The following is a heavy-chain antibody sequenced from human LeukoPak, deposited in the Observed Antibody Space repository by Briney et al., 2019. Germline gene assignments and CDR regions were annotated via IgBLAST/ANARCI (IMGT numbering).Heavy chain of an antibody. Sequence: GETLRIPCKGSGYTFSSYWIGWVRQMPGKGLEWMGIIYPGDSDTRYSPTLQGQVTISVDTSIGTAYLQWSSLKASDTAIYYCARQNDFRLDYWGQGTLVTVSS. CDR1: GYTFSSYW. J-gene: IGHJ4*02. CDR2: IYPGDSDT. CDR3: ARQNDFRLDY. D-gene: IGHD3-3*01. V-gene: IGHV5-51*01.